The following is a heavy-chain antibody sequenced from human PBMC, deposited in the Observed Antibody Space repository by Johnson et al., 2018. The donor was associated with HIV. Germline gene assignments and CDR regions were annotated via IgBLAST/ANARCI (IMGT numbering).Heavy chain of an antibody. CDR2: IRYDGSGK. D-gene: IGHD3-22*01. V-gene: IGHV3-30*02. CDR3: AKDVGNYWPNAFDI. Sequence: HVQLVESGGGVVQPGGSLTLSCAASGFVFSDYVMHWVRQAPGKGLDWVTFIRYDGSGKYYADSVNGRFTISRDNSKNTLYLQMNSLRAEDTAVYYCAKDVGNYWPNAFDIWGQGTMVTVSS. CDR1: GFVFSDYV. J-gene: IGHJ3*02.